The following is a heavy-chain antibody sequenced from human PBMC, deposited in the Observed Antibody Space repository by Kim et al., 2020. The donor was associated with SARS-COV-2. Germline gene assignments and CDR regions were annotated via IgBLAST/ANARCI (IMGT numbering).Heavy chain of an antibody. J-gene: IGHJ1*01. D-gene: IGHD6-19*01. CDR1: GFTFTGHA. Sequence: GGSLRLSCTTSGFTFTGHAMSWVRQAPGKGLEWVSSIDGSDGTTYYEASGKGLFSTSSDASKNPLYLQMSALGADDTAAYYCLTGGWFCFWGYWAQVTL. V-gene: IGHV3-23*01. CDR2: IDGSDGTT. CDR3: LTGGWFCFWGY.